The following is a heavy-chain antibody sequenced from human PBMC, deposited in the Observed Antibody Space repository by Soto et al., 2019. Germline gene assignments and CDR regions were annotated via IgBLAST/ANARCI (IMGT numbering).Heavy chain of an antibody. D-gene: IGHD5-18*01. J-gene: IGHJ4*02. CDR1: GFTYSDYY. CDR2: MSSGGGTI. CDR3: ARASATAMVTFDY. Sequence: GGSLRLSCAASGFTYSDYYMSWIRQVPGKGLEWLSYMSSGGGTIYYADSVKGRFTISRDNAKNSLYLQLNSLRAEDTAVYYCARASATAMVTFDYWGQGTLVTVSS. V-gene: IGHV3-11*01.